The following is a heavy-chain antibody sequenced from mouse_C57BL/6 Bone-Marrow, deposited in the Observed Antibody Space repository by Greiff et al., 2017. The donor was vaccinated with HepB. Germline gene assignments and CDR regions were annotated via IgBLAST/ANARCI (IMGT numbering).Heavy chain of an antibody. CDR1: GFTFSDYG. CDR3: ATRDDSYFDY. CDR2: ISSGSSTI. V-gene: IGHV5-17*01. J-gene: IGHJ2*01. Sequence: EVQRVESGGGLVKPGGSLKLSCAASGFTFSDYGMHWVRQAPEKGLEWVAYISSGSSTIYYADTVKGRFTISRDNAKNTLFLQMTSLRSEDTDMYYCATRDDSYFDYWGQGTTLTVSS. D-gene: IGHD2-4*01.